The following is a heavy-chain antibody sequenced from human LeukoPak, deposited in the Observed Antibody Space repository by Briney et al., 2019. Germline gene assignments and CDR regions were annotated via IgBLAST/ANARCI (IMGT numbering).Heavy chain of an antibody. D-gene: IGHD3-22*01. J-gene: IGHJ4*02. Sequence: GGSLRLSCAASGFTFSSYWMSWVRQAPGKGLEWVAVIWYDGSNKYYADSVKGRFTISRDNSKNTLYLQMNSLRAEDTAVYYCANGRVTMIVSWGQGTLVTVSS. CDR2: IWYDGSNK. V-gene: IGHV3-33*08. CDR3: ANGRVTMIVS. CDR1: GFTFSSYW.